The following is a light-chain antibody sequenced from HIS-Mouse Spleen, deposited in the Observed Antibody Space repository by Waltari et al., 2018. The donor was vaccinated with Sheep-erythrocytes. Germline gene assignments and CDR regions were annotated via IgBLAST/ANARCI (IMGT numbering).Light chain of an antibody. CDR3: AAWDDSLNGPV. CDR2: SNN. Sequence: QSVLTHPPSASGTPGQRVTISCSGSSSNIGSNTVHWYPQPPGTAPKLLIYSNNQRPSGVPDRFSGSKSGTSASLAISGLQSEDEADYYCAAWDDSLNGPVFGGGTKLTVL. J-gene: IGLJ3*02. CDR1: SSNIGSNT. V-gene: IGLV1-44*01.